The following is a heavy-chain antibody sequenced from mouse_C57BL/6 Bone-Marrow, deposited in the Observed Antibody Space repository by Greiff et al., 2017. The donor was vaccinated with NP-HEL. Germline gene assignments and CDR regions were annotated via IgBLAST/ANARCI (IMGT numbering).Heavy chain of an antibody. D-gene: IGHD1-1*01. J-gene: IGHJ3*01. CDR2: IYPGDGDT. Sequence: QVQLQQSGPELVKPGASVKISCKASGYAFSSSWMNWVKQRPGKGLEWIGRIYPGDGDTNYNGKVKGKATLTADKSSSTAYMHLSSLTSEYSAVYFCARGGAYGISSAYWGQGTLVTVSA. CDR3: ARGGAYGISSAY. CDR1: GYAFSSSW. V-gene: IGHV1-82*01.